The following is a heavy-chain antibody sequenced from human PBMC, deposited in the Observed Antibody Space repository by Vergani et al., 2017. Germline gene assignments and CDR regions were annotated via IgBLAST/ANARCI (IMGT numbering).Heavy chain of an antibody. D-gene: IGHD3-9*01. J-gene: IGHJ4*02. Sequence: EVQLVQSGAEVKKPGESLKISCKGSGYSFTSYWIGWVRQMPGQGLEWMGIIYPGDPDTSYSPSFQGQVTISADKSISTAYLQWSSLKASDTAMYYCARQYDILTGYPDCWGQGSLVTVSS. V-gene: IGHV5-51*01. CDR2: IYPGDPDT. CDR3: ARQYDILTGYPDC. CDR1: GYSFTSYW.